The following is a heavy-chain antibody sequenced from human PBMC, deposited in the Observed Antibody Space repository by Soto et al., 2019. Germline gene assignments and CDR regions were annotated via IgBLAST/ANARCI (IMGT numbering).Heavy chain of an antibody. J-gene: IGHJ3*02. CDR3: ARDLPGIAVADNAFDI. CDR1: GFTFSDYY. V-gene: IGHV3-11*04. D-gene: IGHD6-19*01. CDR2: ISSSSSTI. Sequence: GGSLRLSCAASGFTFSDYYMSWIRQAPGKGLEWVSYISSSSSTIYYADSVKGRFTISRDNAKNSLYLQMNSLRAEDTAVYYCARDLPGIAVADNAFDIWGQGTTVTVSS.